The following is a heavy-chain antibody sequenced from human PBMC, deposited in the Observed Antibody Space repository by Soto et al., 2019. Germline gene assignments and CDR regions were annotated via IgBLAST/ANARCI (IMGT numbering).Heavy chain of an antibody. J-gene: IGHJ4*02. Sequence: SETLSLTCTVSGGSISSGGYYWSWIRQHPGKGLEWIGYIYYSGSTYYNPSLKSRVTISVDTSKNQFSLKLSSVTAADTAVYYCAANIVATPSYYFDYWGQGTLVTVSS. V-gene: IGHV4-31*03. CDR2: IYYSGST. D-gene: IGHD5-12*01. CDR3: AANIVATPSYYFDY. CDR1: GGSISSGGYY.